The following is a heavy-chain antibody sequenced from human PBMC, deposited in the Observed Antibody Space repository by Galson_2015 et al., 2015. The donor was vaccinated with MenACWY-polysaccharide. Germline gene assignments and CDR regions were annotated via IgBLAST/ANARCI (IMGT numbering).Heavy chain of an antibody. V-gene: IGHV4-61*02. J-gene: IGHJ6*02. CDR3: ARDGSSSAGYYYYGMDV. Sequence: TLSLTCTVSGGSISSGSYYWSWIRQPAGKGLEWIGRIYTSGSTNYNPSLKSRVTISVDTSKNQFSLKLSSVTAADTAVYYCARDGSSSAGYYYYGMDVWGQGTTVTVSS. CDR1: GGSISSGSYY. D-gene: IGHD1-26*01. CDR2: IYTSGST.